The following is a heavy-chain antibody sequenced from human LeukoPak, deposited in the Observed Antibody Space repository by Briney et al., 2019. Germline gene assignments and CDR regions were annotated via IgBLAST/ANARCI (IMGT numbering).Heavy chain of an antibody. V-gene: IGHV4-59*01. CDR1: GGSISSYY. Sequence: SETLSLTCTVSGGSISSYYWSWIRQPPGKGLEWIGYIYYSGSTNYNPSLKSRVTISVDTSKNQFSLKLSSVTAADTAVYYCARWSGSYSAFDIWGQGTMVTVSS. CDR3: ARWSGSYSAFDI. J-gene: IGHJ3*02. CDR2: IYYSGST. D-gene: IGHD1-26*01.